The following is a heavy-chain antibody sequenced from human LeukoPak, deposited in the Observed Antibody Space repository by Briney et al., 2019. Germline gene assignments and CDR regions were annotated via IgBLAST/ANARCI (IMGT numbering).Heavy chain of an antibody. CDR1: GYTLTELS. Sequence: ASVKVSCRVSGYTLTELSMHWVRQAPGKGLEWMGGFDPEDGETIYAQKFQGRVTMTEGTSTDTAYMELSSLRSEDTAVYYCATDRDDYVWGSYRPRYFQHWGQGTLVTVSS. V-gene: IGHV1-24*01. J-gene: IGHJ1*01. D-gene: IGHD3-16*02. CDR3: ATDRDDYVWGSYRPRYFQH. CDR2: FDPEDGET.